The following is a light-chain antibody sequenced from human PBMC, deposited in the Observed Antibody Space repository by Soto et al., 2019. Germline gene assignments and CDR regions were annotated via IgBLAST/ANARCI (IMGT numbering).Light chain of an antibody. CDR3: SSYTSSSTLG. CDR1: SSDVGGYNY. Sequence: QSVLTQPASVSGSPGQSITISCTGTSSDVGGYNYVSWYQQHTGKAPKLMIYDVSNRPSGVSNRFSGSKSGNTASLTISGLQADDEADYYCSSYTSSSTLGFGGVTKVTVL. CDR2: DVS. J-gene: IGLJ2*01. V-gene: IGLV2-14*01.